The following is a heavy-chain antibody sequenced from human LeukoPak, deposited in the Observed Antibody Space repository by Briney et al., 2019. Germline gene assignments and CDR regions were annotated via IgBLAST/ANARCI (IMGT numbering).Heavy chain of an antibody. CDR1: GGTFSSYA. V-gene: IGHV1-69*05. Sequence: SVKVSCKASGGTFSSYAISWVRQAPGQGLEWMGGIIPIFGTANYAQKLQGRVTMTTDTSTSTAYMELRSLRSDDTAVYYCARDHRPYSSSSGDDAFDIWGQGTMVTVSS. J-gene: IGHJ3*02. CDR3: ARDHRPYSSSSGDDAFDI. D-gene: IGHD6-6*01. CDR2: IIPIFGTA.